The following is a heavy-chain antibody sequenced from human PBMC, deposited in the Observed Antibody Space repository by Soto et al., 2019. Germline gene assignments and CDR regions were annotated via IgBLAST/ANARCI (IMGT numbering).Heavy chain of an antibody. V-gene: IGHV1-24*01. CDR2: FDHEDDET. D-gene: IGHD1-1*01. Sequence: ASVKVSCKVSADTLTKLSMNWLRQATGRGLEWMGGFDHEDDETIYAQKFQGRLTMTEDTSTDTAYMELSSLRSADTAVYYWATEGRYNWNGGGWFDPWGQGTLVTVSS. CDR3: ATEGRYNWNGGGWFDP. CDR1: ADTLTKLS. J-gene: IGHJ5*02.